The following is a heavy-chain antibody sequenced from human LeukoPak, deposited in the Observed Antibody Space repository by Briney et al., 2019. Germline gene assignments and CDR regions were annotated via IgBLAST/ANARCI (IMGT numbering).Heavy chain of an antibody. CDR2: ISSSSSYI. D-gene: IGHD2-2*02. V-gene: IGHV3-21*01. CDR3: ASGCSTSCNIRHPFDY. CDR1: GFTFSSYS. J-gene: IGHJ4*02. Sequence: GGSLRLSCAASGFTFSSYSMNWVRQAPGKGLEWVSSISSSSSYIYYADSVKGRFTISGDNAKNSLYPQMNSLRAEDTAVYYCASGCSTSCNIRHPFDYWGQGTLVTVSS.